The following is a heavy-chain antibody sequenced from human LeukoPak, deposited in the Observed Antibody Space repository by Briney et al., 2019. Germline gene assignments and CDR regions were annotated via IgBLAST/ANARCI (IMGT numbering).Heavy chain of an antibody. D-gene: IGHD3-10*01. CDR2: IHYSGSP. CDR1: GGSISSYY. J-gene: IGHJ5*02. V-gene: IGHV4-59*08. CDR3: ARLEGYYGSGSTNWFDP. Sequence: SETLSLTCTVSGGSISSYYWRWIRQPPAKGLEWIGYIHYSGSPNHNHSLKRRVTISLDPSKIQFSLRLSSVTAADTAVYYCARLEGYYGSGSTNWFDPWGQGTLVTVSS.